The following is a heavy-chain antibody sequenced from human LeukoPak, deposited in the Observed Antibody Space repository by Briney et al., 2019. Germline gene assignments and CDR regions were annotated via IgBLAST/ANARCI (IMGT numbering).Heavy chain of an antibody. CDR1: GFTFSSYA. Sequence: GGSLRLSCAASGFTFSSYAMSWVRQAPGKGLEWVSSISGSGDSTYYADSVKGRFTISRDNSKNTLYLQLNSLRAEDTAVYYCAKSRSSEARAGSNYWGQGTLATVSS. J-gene: IGHJ4*02. V-gene: IGHV3-23*01. D-gene: IGHD6-6*01. CDR3: AKSRSSEARAGSNY. CDR2: ISGSGDST.